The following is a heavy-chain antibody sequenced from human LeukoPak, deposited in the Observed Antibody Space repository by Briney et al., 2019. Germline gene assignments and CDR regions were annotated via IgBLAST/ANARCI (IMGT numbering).Heavy chain of an antibody. CDR2: IYTRGST. D-gene: IGHD3-10*01. J-gene: IGHJ4*02. CDR3: ARAGRPLYYFDY. Sequence: SETLSLTCTVSGGSISSGSYYWSWIRQPAGKGLEWIGRIYTRGSTDYNPSLKGRVTISVDTSKNHFSLKLSSVTAADTAVYYCARAGRPLYYFDYWGQGTLVTVSS. CDR1: GGSISSGSYY. V-gene: IGHV4-61*02.